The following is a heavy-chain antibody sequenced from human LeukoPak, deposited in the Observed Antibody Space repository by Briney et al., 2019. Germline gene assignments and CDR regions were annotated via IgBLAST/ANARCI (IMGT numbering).Heavy chain of an antibody. V-gene: IGHV4-39*01. J-gene: IGHJ4*02. CDR2: IYYSGST. CDR1: GGSISSSSYY. Sequence: SETLSLTCTVSGGSISSSSYYWGWIRQPPGKGLEWTGSIYYSGSTYYNPSLKSRVTISVDTSKNQFSLKLSSVTAADTAVYYCARRYSSGWYPFDYWGQGTLVTVSS. CDR3: ARRYSSGWYPFDY. D-gene: IGHD6-19*01.